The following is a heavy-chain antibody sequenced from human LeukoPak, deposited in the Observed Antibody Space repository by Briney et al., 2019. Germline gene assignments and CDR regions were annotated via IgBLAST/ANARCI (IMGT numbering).Heavy chain of an antibody. CDR1: GFTVSSNY. CDR2: IYSGGST. J-gene: IGHJ4*02. Sequence: PGGSLRLSCAASGFTVSSNYMSWVRQAPGKGLEWVPVIYSGGSTYYADSVKGRFTISRDNSKNTLYLQMNSLRAEDTAVYYCARGGYYDFWSGYHPFDYWGQGTLVTVSS. V-gene: IGHV3-53*01. D-gene: IGHD3-3*01. CDR3: ARGGYYDFWSGYHPFDY.